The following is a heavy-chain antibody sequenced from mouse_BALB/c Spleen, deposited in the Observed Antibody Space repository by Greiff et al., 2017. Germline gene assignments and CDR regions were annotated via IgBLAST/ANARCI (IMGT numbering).Heavy chain of an antibody. J-gene: IGHJ4*01. V-gene: IGHV1-15*01. CDR3: TRSSYVYYVMDY. CDR2: IDPETGGT. Sequence: QVQLQQSGAELVRPGASVTLSCKASGYTFTDYEMHWVKQTPVHGLEWIGAIDPETGGTAYNQKFKGKATLTADKSSSTAYMELRSLTSEDSAVYYCTRSSYVYYVMDYWGQGTSVTVSS. CDR1: GYTFTDYE. D-gene: IGHD6-1*01.